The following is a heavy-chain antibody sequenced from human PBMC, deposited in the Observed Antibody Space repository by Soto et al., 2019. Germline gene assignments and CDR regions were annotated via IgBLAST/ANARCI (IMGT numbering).Heavy chain of an antibody. CDR3: ARVSDSSGYSDAFDI. Sequence: VQLVQSGAEVKKPGASVKVSCKASGYTFTGYYMHWVRQAPGQGLEWMGWINPNSGGTNYAQKFQGWVTMTRDTSISTAYMELSRLRSDDTAVYYCARVSDSSGYSDAFDIWGQGTMVTVSS. CDR2: INPNSGGT. V-gene: IGHV1-2*04. D-gene: IGHD3-22*01. J-gene: IGHJ3*02. CDR1: GYTFTGYY.